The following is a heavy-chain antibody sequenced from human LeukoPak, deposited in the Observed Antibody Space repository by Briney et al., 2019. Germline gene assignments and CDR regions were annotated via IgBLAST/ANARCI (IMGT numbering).Heavy chain of an antibody. D-gene: IGHD6-6*01. V-gene: IGHV4-30-4*08. CDR3: ARHTWYSSSSGRDAEYFQH. CDR2: IYYSGST. J-gene: IGHJ1*01. Sequence: SQTLSLTCTVSGGSISSGDYYWSWIRQPPGKGLEWIGYIYYSGSTYYNPSLKSRVTISVDTSKNQFSLKLSFVTAADTAVYYCARHTWYSSSSGRDAEYFQHWGQGTLVTVSS. CDR1: GGSISSGDYY.